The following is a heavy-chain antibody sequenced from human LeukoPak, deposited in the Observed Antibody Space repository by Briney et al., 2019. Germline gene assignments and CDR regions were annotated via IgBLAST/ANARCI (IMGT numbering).Heavy chain of an antibody. Sequence: GGSLRLSCAASGFIFSNYEMNWVRQAPGKGLEWVSYISSSASTIHYADSVKGRFTVSRDNAKNSLYLQMNSLRAEDTAVYFCARGPTYYYGSGTYSHYYGMDVWGQGTTVTVSS. CDR1: GFIFSNYE. D-gene: IGHD3-10*01. CDR2: ISSSASTI. V-gene: IGHV3-48*03. CDR3: ARGPTYYYGSGTYSHYYGMDV. J-gene: IGHJ6*02.